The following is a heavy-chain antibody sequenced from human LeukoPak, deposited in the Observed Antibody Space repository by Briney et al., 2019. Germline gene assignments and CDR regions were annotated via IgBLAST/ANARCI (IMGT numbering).Heavy chain of an antibody. CDR2: IYYSGST. CDR1: GFTFMTYW. V-gene: IGHV4-59*01. J-gene: IGHJ4*02. CDR3: ARGVVIAPQTFDY. D-gene: IGHD2-21*01. Sequence: GSLRLSCAASGFTFMTYWMSWVRQAPGKGLEWIGSIYYSGSTYYDPSLKSRVTISVDTSKNQFSLKLSSVTAADTAVYYCARGVVIAPQTFDYWGQGTLVTVSS.